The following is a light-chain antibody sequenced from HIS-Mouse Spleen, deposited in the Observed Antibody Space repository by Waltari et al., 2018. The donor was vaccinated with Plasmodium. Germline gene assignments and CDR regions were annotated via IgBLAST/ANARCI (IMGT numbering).Light chain of an antibody. Sequence: SYELTQPLSVSVALGQTARITCGGHHIGSNTAHWDQQTPGQAPVLVIYRDSNRPSGIPERFSGSNSGNTATLTISRAQAGDEADYYCQVWDSSTVVFGGGTKLTVL. CDR1: HIGSNT. V-gene: IGLV3-9*01. CDR3: QVWDSSTVV. J-gene: IGLJ2*01. CDR2: RDS.